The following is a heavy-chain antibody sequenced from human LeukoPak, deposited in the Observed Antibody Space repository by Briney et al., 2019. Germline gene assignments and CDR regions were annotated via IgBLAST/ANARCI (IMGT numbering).Heavy chain of an antibody. J-gene: IGHJ4*02. D-gene: IGHD6-13*01. CDR1: GGSFSGYY. Sequence: SETLSLTCAVYGGSFSGYYWSWIRQPPGKGLEWIGEINHSGSTNYNPSLKSRVTISVDTSKNQFSLKLSSVTAADTAVYYCARAAAGYYFDYWGQGTLVTVSS. CDR3: ARAAAGYYFDY. CDR2: INHSGST. V-gene: IGHV4-34*01.